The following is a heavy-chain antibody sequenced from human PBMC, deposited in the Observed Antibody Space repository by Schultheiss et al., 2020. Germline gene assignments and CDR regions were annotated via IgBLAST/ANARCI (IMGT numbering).Heavy chain of an antibody. Sequence: SQTLSLTCTVSGGSISSGGYYWSWIRQHPGKGLEWIGEINHSGSTNYNPSLKSRVTISVDTSKNQLSLKLSSVTAADTAVYYCARETGYSYGYDYWGQGTLVTVSS. V-gene: IGHV4-61*08. CDR1: GGSISSGGYY. D-gene: IGHD5-18*01. CDR2: INHSGST. CDR3: ARETGYSYGYDY. J-gene: IGHJ4*02.